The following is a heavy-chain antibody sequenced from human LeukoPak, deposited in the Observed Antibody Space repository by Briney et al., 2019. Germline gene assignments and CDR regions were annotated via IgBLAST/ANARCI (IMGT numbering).Heavy chain of an antibody. D-gene: IGHD3-22*01. V-gene: IGHV1-69*13. CDR2: IIPIFGTA. CDR1: GGTFSSYA. Sequence: SVKVSCKASGGTFSSYAISWVRQAPGQGLEWMGGIIPIFGTANYAQKFQGRVTITADESTSTAYMELSSLRSEDTAVYYCARDPNLLRELAFDIWGQGTMVTVSS. CDR3: ARDPNLLRELAFDI. J-gene: IGHJ3*02.